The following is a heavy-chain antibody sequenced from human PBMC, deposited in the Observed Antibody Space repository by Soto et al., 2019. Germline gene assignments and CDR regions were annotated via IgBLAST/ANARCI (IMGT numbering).Heavy chain of an antibody. CDR2: IIPIFGTA. Sequence: QVQLEQSGGELKKPGSSVKVSCKASGVTFSKFIMTWVRQAPGLGLEWVGGIIPIFGTANYAQKFQGRVTITADESTSTSYLEVCNLRSEDTAVYYCAKVRYSSPMGYYYGMDVWGQGTAVSVSS. J-gene: IGHJ6*02. CDR3: AKVRYSSPMGYYYGMDV. V-gene: IGHV1-69*01. D-gene: IGHD6-19*01. CDR1: GVTFSKFI.